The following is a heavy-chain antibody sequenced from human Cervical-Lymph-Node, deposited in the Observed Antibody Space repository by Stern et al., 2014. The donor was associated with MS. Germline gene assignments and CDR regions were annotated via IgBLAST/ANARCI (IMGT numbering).Heavy chain of an antibody. D-gene: IGHD3-16*01. V-gene: IGHV4-31*03. CDR3: ARSDRLWGSFDY. CDR2: IHYSGSS. Sequence: QLQLQESGPGLVKPSQTLSLTCTVSGGSISSTGYYWSWIRQHPGKGLEWIGYIHYSGSSYYNPSLKSRGTISVYTSKNQFSLNLSSVTAADTALYYCARSDRLWGSFDYWGQGRLVTVSS. CDR1: GGSISSTGYY. J-gene: IGHJ4*02.